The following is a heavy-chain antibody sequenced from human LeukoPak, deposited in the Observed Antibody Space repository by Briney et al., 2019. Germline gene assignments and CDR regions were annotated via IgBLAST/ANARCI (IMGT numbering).Heavy chain of an antibody. V-gene: IGHV4-34*01. Sequence: PSETLSLTCAVYGGSFSGYYWSWIRQPPGKGLEWIGEINHSGSTNYNPSLKSRVTISVDTSKNQFSLKLSSVTAADTAVYYCARLDSGYDGGLDYWGQGTLVTVSS. CDR1: GGSFSGYY. D-gene: IGHD5-12*01. CDR2: INHSGST. CDR3: ARLDSGYDGGLDY. J-gene: IGHJ4*02.